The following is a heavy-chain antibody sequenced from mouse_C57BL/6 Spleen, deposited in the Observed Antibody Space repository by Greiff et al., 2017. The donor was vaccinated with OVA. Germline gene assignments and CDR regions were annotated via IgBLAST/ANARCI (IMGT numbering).Heavy chain of an antibody. D-gene: IGHD1-1*02. Sequence: QVQLQQSGPELVKPGASVKISCKASGYAFSSSWMNWVKQRPGKGLEWIGRIYPGDGDTNYNGKFKGKATLTADKSSSTAYMQLSSLTSEDSAVDFCARSGGDVEVYYYAMDYWGQGTSVTVSS. V-gene: IGHV1-82*01. CDR1: GYAFSSSW. CDR2: IYPGDGDT. J-gene: IGHJ4*01. CDR3: ARSGGDVEVYYYAMDY.